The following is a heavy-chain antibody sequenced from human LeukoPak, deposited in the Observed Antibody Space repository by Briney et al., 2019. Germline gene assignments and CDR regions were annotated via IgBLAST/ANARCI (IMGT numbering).Heavy chain of an antibody. J-gene: IGHJ6*03. D-gene: IGHD3-3*01. CDR2: ISYDGSNK. CDR1: GFTFSSYG. Sequence: PGRSLRLSCAASGFTFSSYGMHWVRQAPGKGLEWVAVISYDGSNKYYADSVKGRFTISRDNSKNTLYLQMNSLRAEDTAVYYCARGVTIFGVVNPYMDVWGKGTTVTVSS. CDR3: ARGVTIFGVVNPYMDV. V-gene: IGHV3-30*03.